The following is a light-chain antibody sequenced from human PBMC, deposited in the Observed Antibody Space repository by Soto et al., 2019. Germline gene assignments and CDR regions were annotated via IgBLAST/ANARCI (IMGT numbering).Light chain of an antibody. CDR2: SDN. V-gene: IGLV1-44*01. CDR1: SSNLGSNS. CDR3: SSYTSSSSYV. J-gene: IGLJ1*01. Sequence: QSVLTQPPSASGTPGQRVTISCSGSSSNLGSNSVNWYQQVPGTAPKLLISSDNQRPSGVPDRFSGSQSGTSASLAISGLQSEDEADYHCSSYTSSSSYVFGTGTKVTVL.